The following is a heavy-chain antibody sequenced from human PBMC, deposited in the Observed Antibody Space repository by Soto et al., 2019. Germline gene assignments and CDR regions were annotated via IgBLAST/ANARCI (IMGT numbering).Heavy chain of an antibody. Sequence: SVKVSCKASGGTFSSYAISWVRQAPGQGLEWMGGIIPIFGTANYAQKFQGRVRITADESTSTAYMELSSLRSEDTAVYYCAGDWGGDYARSRSWYWFDPWGQGTLVTVSS. V-gene: IGHV1-69*13. CDR2: IIPIFGTA. D-gene: IGHD6-13*01. J-gene: IGHJ5*02. CDR3: AGDWGGDYARSRSWYWFDP. CDR1: GGTFSSYA.